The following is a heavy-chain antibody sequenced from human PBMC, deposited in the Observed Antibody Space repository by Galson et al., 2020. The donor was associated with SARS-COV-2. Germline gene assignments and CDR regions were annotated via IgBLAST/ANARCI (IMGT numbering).Heavy chain of an antibody. CDR2: IYKGGRT. Sequence: SETLSLTCTVSGDSITSGHYYWSWVRQPAGKGLEWLGRIYKGGRTDSNPSLWRHVAISIDTPKNQFSLEVTSVTAADTAVYYCARGNSPCVTIFGILTGTCGMDVWGQGTTVTVSS. CDR1: GDSITSGHYY. J-gene: IGHJ6*02. CDR3: ARGNSPCVTIFGILTGTCGMDV. V-gene: IGHV4-61*02. D-gene: IGHD3-3*01.